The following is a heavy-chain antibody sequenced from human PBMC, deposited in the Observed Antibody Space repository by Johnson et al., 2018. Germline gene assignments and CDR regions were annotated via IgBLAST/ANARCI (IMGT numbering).Heavy chain of an antibody. D-gene: IGHD3-3*01. Sequence: QVQLVESGGGVVQPGRSLRLSCAASGFVFSDYYMSWIRQGPGKGLEWVSYISSSGGTTYYADSVKGRFTISRDNSKNSLLLQMNSLRAGDTAVYYCAIYYDFWGGSGYVMDVWGQGTTVTVSS. CDR1: GFVFSDYY. CDR3: AIYYDFWGGSGYVMDV. V-gene: IGHV3-11*01. CDR2: ISSSGGTT. J-gene: IGHJ6*02.